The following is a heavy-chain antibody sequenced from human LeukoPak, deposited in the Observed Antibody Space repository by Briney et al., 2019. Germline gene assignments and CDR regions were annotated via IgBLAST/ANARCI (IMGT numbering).Heavy chain of an antibody. J-gene: IGHJ4*02. D-gene: IGHD1-26*01. CDR2: IKHDGNEK. CDR1: GFTFSSSW. Sequence: GGSLRLSCAASGFTFSSSWMSWVRQAPGQGLEWVANIKHDGNEKYYVDSVKGRFTISRDNAKNSLYLQMNTLRAEDTAVYYCARAPRLVGGWHFDYWGQGTLVTVSS. V-gene: IGHV3-7*01. CDR3: ARAPRLVGGWHFDY.